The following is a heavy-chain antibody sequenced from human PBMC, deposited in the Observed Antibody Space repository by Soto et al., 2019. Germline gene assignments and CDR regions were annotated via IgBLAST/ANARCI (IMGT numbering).Heavy chain of an antibody. CDR3: ARHPERIAIIGLCDP. V-gene: IGHV3-48*01. CDR1: GFTFSSYS. CDR2: ISSSSSTI. D-gene: IGHD6-13*01. J-gene: IGHJ5*02. Sequence: EVQLVESGGGLVQPGGSLRLSCAASGFTFSSYSMNWVRQAPGKGLEWVSYISSSSSTIYYADSVKGRFTISRDNAKNSLYLHMNRRRAEDTAVYYCARHPERIAIIGLCDPWGQGTLVTVSS.